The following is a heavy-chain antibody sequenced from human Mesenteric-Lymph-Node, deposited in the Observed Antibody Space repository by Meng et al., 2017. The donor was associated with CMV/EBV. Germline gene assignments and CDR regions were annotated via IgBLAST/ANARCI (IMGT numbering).Heavy chain of an antibody. Sequence: SVKVSCKASGGTFSSYAISWVRQAPGQGLEWMGGIIPIFGTANYAQKFQGRVTITTDESTSTAYMELSSLRSEDTAVYYCARDSDGYNPYYYYGMDVWGQGTTVTVSS. V-gene: IGHV1-69*05. CDR1: GGTFSSYA. CDR3: ARDSDGYNPYYYYGMDV. J-gene: IGHJ6*02. CDR2: IIPIFGTA. D-gene: IGHD5-24*01.